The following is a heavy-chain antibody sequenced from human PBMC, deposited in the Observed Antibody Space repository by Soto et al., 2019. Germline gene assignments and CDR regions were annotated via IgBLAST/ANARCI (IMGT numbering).Heavy chain of an antibody. CDR1: GFTFNNCA. J-gene: IGHJ6*02. CDR2: ISCSGGST. Sequence: GGPLRLSXVASGFTFNNCAMNWLRQAPGKGLEWVSIISCSGGSTYYADSVKGRFTISRDKSKNTVYLQMNSLRAEDTAVYYCAKDSGDITIFGVVIGMDVWGQGTTVTVS. CDR3: AKDSGDITIFGVVIGMDV. D-gene: IGHD3-3*01. V-gene: IGHV3-23*01.